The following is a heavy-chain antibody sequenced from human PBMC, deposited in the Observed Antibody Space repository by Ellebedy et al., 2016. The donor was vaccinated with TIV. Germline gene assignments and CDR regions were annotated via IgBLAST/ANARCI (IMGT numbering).Heavy chain of an antibody. Sequence: GESLKISCVASGFTFSNYSMNWVSQSPGKGLEWVSSIRSTGSDTYYAESVKGRFTISRDNAQNTLFLQMNSLRVEDTAVYYCARGWSTPDSWGQGTLVIVSS. CDR3: ARGWSTPDS. V-gene: IGHV3-21*06. J-gene: IGHJ4*02. CDR1: GFTFSNYS. D-gene: IGHD2-15*01. CDR2: IRSTGSDT.